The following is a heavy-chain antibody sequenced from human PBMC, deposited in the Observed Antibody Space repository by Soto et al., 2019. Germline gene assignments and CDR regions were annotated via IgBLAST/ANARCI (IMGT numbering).Heavy chain of an antibody. D-gene: IGHD3-22*01. Sequence: QEQLVQSGAELKKSGSSVKVSCKDTGGLFSSYAVSWVRRAPGQGLEWMGGIIPVFDTVYYAQKFQGRVTITADESTNTAYMELSSLRSEDTAMYYCARGGSGYVWFNEFWGQGTLVTVSS. CDR2: IIPVFDTV. CDR3: ARGGSGYVWFNEF. CDR1: GGLFSSYA. V-gene: IGHV1-69*01. J-gene: IGHJ4*02.